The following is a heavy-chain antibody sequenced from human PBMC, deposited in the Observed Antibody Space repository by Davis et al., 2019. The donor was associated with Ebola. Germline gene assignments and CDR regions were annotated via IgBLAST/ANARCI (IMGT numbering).Heavy chain of an antibody. CDR1: GFTFDDYA. CDR2: ISWNSGSI. D-gene: IGHD5-18*01. CDR3: ARRAAMDFYWYFDL. V-gene: IGHV3-9*01. Sequence: PGGSLRLSCAASGFTFDDYAMHWVRQGPGKGLEWVSGISWNSGSIGYADSVKGRFTISRDNAKNSLYLQMNSLRAEDTALYYCARRAAMDFYWYFDLWGRGTLVTVSS. J-gene: IGHJ2*01.